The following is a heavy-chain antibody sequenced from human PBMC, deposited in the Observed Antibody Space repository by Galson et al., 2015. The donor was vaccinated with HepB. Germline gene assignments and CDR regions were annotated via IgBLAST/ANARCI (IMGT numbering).Heavy chain of an antibody. D-gene: IGHD3-10*01. J-gene: IGHJ6*04. Sequence: SLRLSCAASGFTFSSYSMNWVRQAPGKGLEWVSSISSSSSYIYYADSVKGRFTISRDNAKNSLYLQMNSLRAEDTAVYYCARDPPVGLLWFGELSRGGSSMDVWGKGTTVTVSS. V-gene: IGHV3-21*01. CDR1: GFTFSSYS. CDR2: ISSSSSYI. CDR3: ARDPPVGLLWFGELSRGGSSMDV.